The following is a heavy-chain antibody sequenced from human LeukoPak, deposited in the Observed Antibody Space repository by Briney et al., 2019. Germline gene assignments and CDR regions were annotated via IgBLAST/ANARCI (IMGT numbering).Heavy chain of an antibody. Sequence: GGSLRLSCAASGFPFTSHWLSWFRQSPGRGLEWVAHINSDGSEKNYVDSVKGRFTISRDNARNSQFLQMNSLRAEDTAVYYCARVWWELPDAFDIWGQGTMVTVSS. CDR2: INSDGSEK. D-gene: IGHD1-26*01. J-gene: IGHJ3*02. V-gene: IGHV3-7*01. CDR1: GFPFTSHW. CDR3: ARVWWELPDAFDI.